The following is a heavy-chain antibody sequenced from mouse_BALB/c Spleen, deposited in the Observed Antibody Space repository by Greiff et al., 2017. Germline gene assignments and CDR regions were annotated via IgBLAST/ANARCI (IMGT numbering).Heavy chain of an antibody. Sequence: QVQLQQSGAELARPGASVKLSCKASGYTFTDYYINWVKQRTGQGLEWIGEIYPGSGNTYYNEKFKGKATLTADKSSSTAYMQLSSLTSEDSAVYYCAVLGRGFAYWGQGTLVTVSA. CDR1: GYTFTDYY. D-gene: IGHD4-1*01. V-gene: IGHV1-77*01. J-gene: IGHJ3*01. CDR2: IYPGSGNT. CDR3: AVLGRGFAY.